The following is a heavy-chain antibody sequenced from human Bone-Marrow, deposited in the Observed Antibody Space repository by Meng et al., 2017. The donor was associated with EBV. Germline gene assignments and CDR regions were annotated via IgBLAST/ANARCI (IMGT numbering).Heavy chain of an antibody. CDR3: ASESGRGFTPDY. Sequence: GQLQQAGAEGKKAGSSVECSCRPSGGTFRSDAVSGVRQAPGQGLEWMGGLIPMSGAPHYAQKFQDRVTIIADESTSTHSMELNNLRFEDTAMYYCASESGRGFTPDYWGQGTLVTVSS. CDR2: LIPMSGAP. V-gene: IGHV1-69*01. D-gene: IGHD3-10*01. J-gene: IGHJ4*02. CDR1: GGTFRSDA.